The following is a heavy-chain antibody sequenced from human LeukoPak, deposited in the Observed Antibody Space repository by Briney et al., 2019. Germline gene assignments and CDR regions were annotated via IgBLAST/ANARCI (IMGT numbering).Heavy chain of an antibody. CDR2: FDPEDGET. Sequence: ASVKVSCKVSGYTLTELSMHWVRQVPGKGLEWMGGFDPEDGETIYAQKFQGRVTMTEDTSTDTAYMELSSLRSEDTAVYYCATVGYSYGYFDYWGQGTLVTVSS. J-gene: IGHJ4*02. D-gene: IGHD5-18*01. V-gene: IGHV1-24*01. CDR3: ATVGYSYGYFDY. CDR1: GYTLTELS.